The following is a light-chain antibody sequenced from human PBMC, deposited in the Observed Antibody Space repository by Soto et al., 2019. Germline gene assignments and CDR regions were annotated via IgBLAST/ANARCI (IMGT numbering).Light chain of an antibody. Sequence: EIVLTQSPATLSLSPGERATLSCRASQSVSSYLAWYQQKPGQAPRLLIYDASNRATGIPARFSGSGSGTDFTLTISSLQPEDFATYYCQQLNSYPPFGQGTRLEIK. CDR2: DAS. CDR3: QQLNSYPP. V-gene: IGKV3-11*01. J-gene: IGKJ5*01. CDR1: QSVSSY.